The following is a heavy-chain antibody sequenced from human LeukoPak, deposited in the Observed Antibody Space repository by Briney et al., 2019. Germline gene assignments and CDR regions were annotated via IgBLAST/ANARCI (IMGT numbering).Heavy chain of an antibody. CDR2: ISYDGSNK. D-gene: IGHD6-6*01. V-gene: IGHV3-30*04. Sequence: GGSLRLSCAASGFTFSSYAMHWVRQAPGKGLEWVAVISYDGSNKYYADSVKGRFTISRDNSKNTLYLQMNSLRAEDTAVYYCARAGRPVHYYYMDVWGKGTTVTVSS. J-gene: IGHJ6*03. CDR1: GFTFSSYA. CDR3: ARAGRPVHYYYMDV.